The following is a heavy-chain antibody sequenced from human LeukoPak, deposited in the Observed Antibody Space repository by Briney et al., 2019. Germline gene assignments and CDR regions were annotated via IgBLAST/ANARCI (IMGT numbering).Heavy chain of an antibody. V-gene: IGHV3-30*03. CDR2: ISNDERNK. CDR1: GSTFSSYS. J-gene: IGHJ4*02. D-gene: IGHD6-13*01. CDR3: ARDRLYSSTN. Sequence: GGSLRLSCAASGSTFSSYSMNWVRQAPGKGLEWVSVISNDERNKYYADSVKGRFTISRDNSKNTLYLQMNSLRAEDTAVYYCARDRLYSSTNWGQGTLVTVSS.